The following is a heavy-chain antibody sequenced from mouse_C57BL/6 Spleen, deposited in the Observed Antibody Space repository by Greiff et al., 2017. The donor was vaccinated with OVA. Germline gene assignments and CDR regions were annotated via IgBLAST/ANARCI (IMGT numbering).Heavy chain of an antibody. CDR1: GYAFSSSW. J-gene: IGHJ3*01. CDR2: IYPGDGDT. CDR3: ARASLYYGSSYGFAY. D-gene: IGHD1-1*01. V-gene: IGHV1-82*01. Sequence: QVQLQQSGPELVKPGASVKISCKASGYAFSSSWMNWVKQRPGKGLEWIGRIYPGDGDTNYNGKFKGKATLTADKSSSTAYMQLSSLTSEDSAVYFCARASLYYGSSYGFAYWGQGTLVTVSA.